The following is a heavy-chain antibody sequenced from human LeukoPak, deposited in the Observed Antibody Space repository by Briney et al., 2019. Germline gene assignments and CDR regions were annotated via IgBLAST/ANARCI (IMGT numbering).Heavy chain of an antibody. CDR1: GGTFSSYA. J-gene: IGHJ6*03. V-gene: IGHV1-69*04. Sequence: GSSVKVSCKASGGTFSSYAISWVRQAPGQGLEWMGRIIPILGIANYAQKFQGRVTITADESTSTAYMELSSLRSEDTAVYYCARSGESGRPYYYYYYMDVWGKGTTVTVSS. D-gene: IGHD1-26*01. CDR3: ARSGESGRPYYYYYYMDV. CDR2: IIPILGIA.